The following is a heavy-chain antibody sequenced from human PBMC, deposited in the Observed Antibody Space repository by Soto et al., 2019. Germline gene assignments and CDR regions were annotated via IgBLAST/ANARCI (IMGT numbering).Heavy chain of an antibody. CDR2: ISADNGDT. CDR1: GYTFSSYS. J-gene: IGHJ5*02. D-gene: IGHD3-22*01. Sequence: QLVQSGPEVKKAGDSVRVSCQASGYTFSSYSITWMRQAPGQGLQLMGWISADNGDTDYAKNFQGRVTMTADTSTNTAYMELRSLRGDDTAVYYCARDFYYDVSSRGGYHPWGQGTLVTVSS. CDR3: ARDFYYDVSSRGGYHP. V-gene: IGHV1-18*04.